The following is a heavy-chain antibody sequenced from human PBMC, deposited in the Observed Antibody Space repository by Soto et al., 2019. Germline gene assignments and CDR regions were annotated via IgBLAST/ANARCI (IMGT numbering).Heavy chain of an antibody. J-gene: IGHJ5*02. V-gene: IGHV1-8*02. CDR3: ARMASAGTLNWFDP. Sequence: ASVKVSFKASGYTFINFDISWVRQAAGQGLEWLGWMNPGSGKTGYASKFQGRVAMTRDASTGTSHLELSSLTSDDTAVYYCARMASAGTLNWFDPWGQGTLVTVSS. D-gene: IGHD6-13*01. CDR1: GYTFINFD. CDR2: MNPGSGKT.